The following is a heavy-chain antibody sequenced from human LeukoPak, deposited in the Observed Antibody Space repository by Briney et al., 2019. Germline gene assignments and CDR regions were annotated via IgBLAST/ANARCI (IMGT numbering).Heavy chain of an antibody. CDR3: ARDRGSSGWTDYYYYGMDV. Sequence: SVKVSSKASGGTFTSYAISWVRQAPGQGLEWMGRIIPILGIANYAQKFQGRVTITADKSTSTAYMELSSLRSEDTAVYYCARDRGSSGWTDYYYYGMDVWGQGTTVTVSS. CDR2: IIPILGIA. J-gene: IGHJ6*02. V-gene: IGHV1-69*04. CDR1: GGTFTSYA. D-gene: IGHD6-19*01.